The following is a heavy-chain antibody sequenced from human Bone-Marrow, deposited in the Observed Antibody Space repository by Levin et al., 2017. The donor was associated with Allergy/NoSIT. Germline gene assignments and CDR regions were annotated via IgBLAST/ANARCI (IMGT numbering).Heavy chain of an antibody. CDR1: GFTFDDYA. D-gene: IGHD6-6*01. CDR3: AKDRGEQLATYYYYYGMDV. J-gene: IGHJ6*02. V-gene: IGHV3-9*01. CDR2: ISWNSGSI. Sequence: GGSLRLSCAASGFTFDDYAMHWVRQAPGKGLEWVSGISWNSGSIGYADSVKGRFTISRDNAKNSLYLQMNSLRAEDTALYYCAKDRGEQLATYYYYYGMDVWGQGTTVTVSS.